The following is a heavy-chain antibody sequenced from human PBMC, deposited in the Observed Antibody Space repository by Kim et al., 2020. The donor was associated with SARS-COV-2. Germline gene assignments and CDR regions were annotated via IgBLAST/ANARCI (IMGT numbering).Heavy chain of an antibody. J-gene: IGHJ6*02. V-gene: IGHV3-21*01. D-gene: IGHD3-10*01. Sequence: YSANAGKGRFTISRDNAKNSLYLQMNSRRAEDTAVYYCARAPGGYYGMDVWGQGTTVTVSS. CDR3: ARAPGGYYGMDV.